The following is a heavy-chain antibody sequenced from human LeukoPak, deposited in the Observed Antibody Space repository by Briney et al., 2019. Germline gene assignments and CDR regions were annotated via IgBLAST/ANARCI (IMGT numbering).Heavy chain of an antibody. D-gene: IGHD5-18*01. CDR3: AKDRSYGLDY. J-gene: IGHJ4*02. CDR1: GVTFSSYA. Sequence: PGGSLRLSCAASGVTFSSYAMSWVRQAPGKGLEWVSAISGSGASTYYADSVKGRFTISRDNSKNTLYLQMNSLRAEDTAIYYCAKDRSYGLDYWGQGTLVTVSS. CDR2: ISGSGAST. V-gene: IGHV3-23*01.